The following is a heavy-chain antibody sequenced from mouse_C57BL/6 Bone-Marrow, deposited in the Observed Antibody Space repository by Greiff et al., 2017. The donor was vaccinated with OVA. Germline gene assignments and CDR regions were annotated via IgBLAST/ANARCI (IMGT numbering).Heavy chain of an antibody. J-gene: IGHJ1*03. CDR3: ATNHYYGSSHWYFDV. V-gene: IGHV2-5*01. Sequence: VQLQESGPGLVQPSQSLSITCTVSGFSLTSYGVHWVRQSPGKGLEWLGVIWRGGSTDYNAAFMSRLSITKDHSKSQVFFKMNSLQADDTAIYYCATNHYYGSSHWYFDVWGTGTTVTVSS. CDR1: GFSLTSYG. D-gene: IGHD1-1*01. CDR2: IWRGGST.